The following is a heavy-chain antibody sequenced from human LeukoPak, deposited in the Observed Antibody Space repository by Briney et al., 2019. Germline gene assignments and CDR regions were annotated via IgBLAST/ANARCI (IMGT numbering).Heavy chain of an antibody. V-gene: IGHV1-2*02. CDR3: ARDGSSWYGSGYYYYMDV. J-gene: IGHJ6*03. CDR1: GYTFTGYY. CDR2: INPNSGGT. D-gene: IGHD6-13*01. Sequence: ASVKVSCKASGYTFTGYYMHWVRQAPGQGLEWMGWINPNSGGTNYAQKFQGRVTMTRDMSTSTVYMELSSLRSEDTAVYYCARDGSSWYGSGYYYYMDVWGKGTTVTVSS.